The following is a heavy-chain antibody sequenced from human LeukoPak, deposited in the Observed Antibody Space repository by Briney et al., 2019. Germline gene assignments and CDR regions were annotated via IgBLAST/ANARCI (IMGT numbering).Heavy chain of an antibody. D-gene: IGHD3-3*01. J-gene: IGHJ3*02. CDR2: INYSETT. Sequence: SGTLSLTCTVSGGSISSYYWSWIRQPPGKGLEWIGYINYSETTNYNPSLKRRVTISVDTSKNQFSLRLSSVTAADTAVYYCARGIFGMVINGFDIWGQGTMVTVSS. V-gene: IGHV4-59*01. CDR1: GGSISSYY. CDR3: ARGIFGMVINGFDI.